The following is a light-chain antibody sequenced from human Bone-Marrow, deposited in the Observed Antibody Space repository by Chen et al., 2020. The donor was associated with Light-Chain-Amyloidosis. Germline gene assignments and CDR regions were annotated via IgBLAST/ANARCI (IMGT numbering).Light chain of an antibody. Sequence: DIVMTQSPDSLAVSLGARGTLHCKSSQSGFYSSSSMNYLAWSQHNPGQRPKLLIRGASTRESGVPYRFSGSGSGPDFTLSSGSLLAEDVADYYCQEIHRTPYAFRPGTKLGI. CDR1: QSGFYSSSSMNY. V-gene: IGKV4-1*01. J-gene: IGKJ2*01. CDR3: QEIHRTPYA. CDR2: GAS.